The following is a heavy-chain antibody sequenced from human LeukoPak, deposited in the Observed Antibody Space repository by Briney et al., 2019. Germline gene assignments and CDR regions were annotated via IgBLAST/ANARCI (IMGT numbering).Heavy chain of an antibody. D-gene: IGHD2-2*01. CDR2: IIPIFGIA. CDR3: ASSIVVVPAAMKGNWFDP. J-gene: IGHJ5*02. Sequence: GASVKVSCKASGGTFSSCAISWVRQAPGQGLEWMGRIIPIFGIANYAQKFQGRVTITADKSTSTAYMELSSLRSEDTAVYYCASSIVVVPAAMKGNWFDPWGQETLVTVSS. CDR1: GGTFSSCA. V-gene: IGHV1-69*04.